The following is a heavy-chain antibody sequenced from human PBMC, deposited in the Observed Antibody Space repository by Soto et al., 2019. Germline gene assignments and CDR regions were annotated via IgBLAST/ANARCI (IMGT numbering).Heavy chain of an antibody. CDR3: ARDGGTNGMDV. V-gene: IGHV4-59*01. Sequence: SETLSLTCTVSGGSISSYYWSWIRQPPGKGLEFIGYIYYSGSTNYNPSLKSRVTISVDTSKNQFSLKLSSVTAADTAVYYCARDGGTNGMDVWGQGTTVSV. CDR1: GGSISSYY. D-gene: IGHD3-3*01. CDR2: IYYSGST. J-gene: IGHJ6*02.